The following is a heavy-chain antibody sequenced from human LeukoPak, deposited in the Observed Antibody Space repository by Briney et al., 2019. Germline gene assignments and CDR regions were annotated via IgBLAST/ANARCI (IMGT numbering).Heavy chain of an antibody. D-gene: IGHD6-13*01. CDR1: GGTFSSYA. CDR2: IIPILGIA. Sequence: SVKVSCKASGGTFSSYAISWVRQAPGQGLEWMGRIIPILGIANYAQKFQGRVTITADKSTSTAYMELSGLRSEDTAVYYCARGIGAAAGTADYWGQGTLVTVSS. J-gene: IGHJ4*02. CDR3: ARGIGAAAGTADY. V-gene: IGHV1-69*04.